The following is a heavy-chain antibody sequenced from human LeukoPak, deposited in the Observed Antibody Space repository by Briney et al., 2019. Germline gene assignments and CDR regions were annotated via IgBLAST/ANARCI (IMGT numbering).Heavy chain of an antibody. D-gene: IGHD6-19*01. CDR2: ISYHGKTI. V-gene: IGHV3-30*04. J-gene: IGHJ4*02. Sequence: AGGSLRLSCAASGISFSSNAMHWVRQAPGKGLEWVAVISYHGKTIQYADSVKGRFTISRDNSKNTLFLQMNSLRVEDTAVYYCARDKAGGWYATFDYWGQGTLVTVSS. CDR1: GISFSSNA. CDR3: ARDKAGGWYATFDY.